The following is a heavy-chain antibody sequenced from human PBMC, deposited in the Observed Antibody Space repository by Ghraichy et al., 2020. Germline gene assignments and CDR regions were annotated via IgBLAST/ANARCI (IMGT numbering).Heavy chain of an antibody. CDR1: GGSISSGGYS. Sequence: SETLSLTCAVSGGSISSGGYSWSWIRQPPGKGLEWIGYIYHSGSTYYNPSLKSRVTISVDRSKNQFSLKLSSVTAADTAVYYCARGPPPAMVNYYYYGMDVWGQGTTVTVSS. CDR2: IYHSGST. J-gene: IGHJ6*02. CDR3: ARGPPPAMVNYYYYGMDV. D-gene: IGHD5-18*01. V-gene: IGHV4-30-2*01.